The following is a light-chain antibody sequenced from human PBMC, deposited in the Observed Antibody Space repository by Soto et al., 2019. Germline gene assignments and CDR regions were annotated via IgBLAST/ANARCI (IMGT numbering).Light chain of an antibody. CDR2: GAS. CDR3: QHYQSGHPIT. V-gene: IGKV3D-15*01. J-gene: IGKJ5*01. Sequence: EKVMTQSPATLSVSPGERATLSCRASQSVSSNLAWYQQKPGQAPRLLISGASSRATGIPDRFTGSGSETSFTLTISRLEPEDFALYYCQHYQSGHPITFGQGTRLEI. CDR1: QSVSSN.